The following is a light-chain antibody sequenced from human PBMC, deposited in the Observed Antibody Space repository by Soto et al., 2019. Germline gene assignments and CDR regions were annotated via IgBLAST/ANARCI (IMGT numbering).Light chain of an antibody. J-gene: IGKJ2*01. CDR3: QQYIDWPPYT. Sequence: EVVLTQSPATVSLSPGERATLSCRASQSVYTYLAWYQQKPGQAPRLLIFDASKRATGIPGRFSGSGSGTDFTLTISSLQYEDFAVYYCQQYIDWPPYTFGQGNKVEIK. CDR1: QSVYTY. V-gene: IGKV3-11*01. CDR2: DAS.